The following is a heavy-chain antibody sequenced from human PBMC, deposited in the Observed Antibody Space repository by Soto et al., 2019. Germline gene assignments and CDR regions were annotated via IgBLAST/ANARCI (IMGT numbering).Heavy chain of an antibody. Sequence: GGSLRLSCAASGFTFSSYAMSWVRQAPGKGLEWVSAISGSGGSTYYADSVKGRFTISRDNSKNTLYLQMNSLRAEDTAVYYCAKAIGYCSGGSCYPSPQFYYYYGMDVWGQGTTVTVS. J-gene: IGHJ6*02. CDR2: ISGSGGST. CDR1: GFTFSSYA. D-gene: IGHD2-15*01. CDR3: AKAIGYCSGGSCYPSPQFYYYYGMDV. V-gene: IGHV3-23*01.